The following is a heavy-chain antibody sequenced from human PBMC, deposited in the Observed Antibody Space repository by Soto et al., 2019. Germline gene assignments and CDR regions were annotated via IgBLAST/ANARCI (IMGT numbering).Heavy chain of an antibody. CDR1: GDTFTAYD. CDR2: MNPNSGNT. V-gene: IGHV1-8*01. CDR3: ARAFRKLGGNSDGSFDY. Sequence: QVQLVQSGADVKNPGASVKVSCKASGDTFTAYDINWVRQATGQGLEWMGWMNPNSGNTGYAEKFRDRVTMTWDTSTTTAYVELSSLRSEDTAMYYCARAFRKLGGNSDGSFDYWGQGTLVTFSS. J-gene: IGHJ4*02. D-gene: IGHD2-15*01.